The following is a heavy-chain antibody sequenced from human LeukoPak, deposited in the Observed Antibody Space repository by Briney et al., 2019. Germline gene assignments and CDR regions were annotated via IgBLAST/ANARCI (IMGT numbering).Heavy chain of an antibody. V-gene: IGHV3-30*18. D-gene: IGHD2-2*01. J-gene: IGHJ4*02. CDR3: AKDNAGVSTPFGY. CDR1: GFTFSSYG. Sequence: PGGSLRLSCAASGFTFSSYGTHWVRQAPGKGLEWVAVISYDGSNKYYADSVKGRFTISRDNSKNTLYLQMNSLRAEDTAVYYCAKDNAGVSTPFGYWGQGTLVTVSS. CDR2: ISYDGSNK.